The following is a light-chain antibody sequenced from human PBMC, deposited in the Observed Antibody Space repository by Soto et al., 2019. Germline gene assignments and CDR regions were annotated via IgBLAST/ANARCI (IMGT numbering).Light chain of an antibody. Sequence: QSVLTQPASVSGSPGQSITISCTGTSSDVGGYNYVSWYQHHPAKAPKLMIYDVSNRPSGVSNRFSGSKSGNTASLTISGLQAEDEADYYCSSYTSSSTWVFGGGTKLTVL. J-gene: IGLJ3*02. CDR3: SSYTSSSTWV. CDR2: DVS. CDR1: SSDVGGYNY. V-gene: IGLV2-14*03.